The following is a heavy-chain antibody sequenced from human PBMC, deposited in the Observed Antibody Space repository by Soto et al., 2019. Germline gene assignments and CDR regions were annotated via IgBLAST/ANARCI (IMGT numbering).Heavy chain of an antibody. CDR1: GGSISSSSYY. CDR3: ARSAVGVVTYWYFDL. Sequence: PSETLSLTCTVSGGSISSSSYYWGWIRQPPGKGLEWIGSIYYSGSTYYNPSLKSRVTISLDTSKNQFSLKLSSVTAADTAVYYCARSAVGVVTYWYFDLWGRGTLVTVSS. D-gene: IGHD3-10*01. V-gene: IGHV4-39*01. CDR2: IYYSGST. J-gene: IGHJ2*01.